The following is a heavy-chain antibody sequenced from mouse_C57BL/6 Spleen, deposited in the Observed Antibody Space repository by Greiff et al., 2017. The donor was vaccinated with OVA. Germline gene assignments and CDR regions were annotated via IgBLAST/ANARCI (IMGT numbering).Heavy chain of an antibody. CDR1: GFTFSSYA. J-gene: IGHJ1*03. V-gene: IGHV5-4*01. Sequence: EVKVEESGGGLVKPGGSLKLSCAASGFTFSSYAMSWVRQTPEKRLEWVATISDGGSYTYYPDNVKGRFTIARDNAKNNLYLQRSHLKSEDTAMYDCARDNLSYWYFDVWGTGTTVTVSS. CDR3: ARDNLSYWYFDV. D-gene: IGHD6-1*01. CDR2: ISDGGSYT.